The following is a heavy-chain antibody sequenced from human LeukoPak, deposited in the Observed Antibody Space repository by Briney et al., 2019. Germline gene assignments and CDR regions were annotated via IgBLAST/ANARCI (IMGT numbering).Heavy chain of an antibody. J-gene: IGHJ4*02. D-gene: IGHD2-15*01. CDR3: ARGYCSDGSCSTPTHDY. CDR1: GYTFTGYY. Sequence: ASVKVSCKASGYTFTGYYMHWVRQAPGQGLEWMGWINPNSGGTNYAQKFQGRVTMTRDTSISTAYMELSRLTSDDTAVYYCARGYCSDGSCSTPTHDYWGQGTLVTVSS. V-gene: IGHV1-2*02. CDR2: INPNSGGT.